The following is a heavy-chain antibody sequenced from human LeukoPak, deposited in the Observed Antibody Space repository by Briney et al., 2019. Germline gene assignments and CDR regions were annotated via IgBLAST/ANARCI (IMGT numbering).Heavy chain of an antibody. V-gene: IGHV3-7*01. J-gene: IGHJ4*02. Sequence: PGGSLRLSCAASGFTFSSYWMSWVRQAPGKGLEWVANVKEDGSETYYVDSVEGRFTISRDNAKNSLYLQMSGLRAEDTAVYYCTRVDGSSSCPDYWGQGTLVTASS. CDR2: VKEDGSET. CDR1: GFTFSSYW. D-gene: IGHD6-13*01. CDR3: TRVDGSSSCPDY.